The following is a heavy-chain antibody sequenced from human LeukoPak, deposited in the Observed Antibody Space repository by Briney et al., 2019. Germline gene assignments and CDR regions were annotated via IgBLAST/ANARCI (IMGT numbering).Heavy chain of an antibody. D-gene: IGHD3-22*01. J-gene: IGHJ4*02. CDR2: IYTSGST. CDR1: GGSISSGSYY. Sequence: SQTLSLTCTVSGGSISSGSYYWSWIRQPAGKGLEWIGRIYTSGSTNYNPSLKSRVTISVDTSKNQFSLKLSSVAAADTAVYYCARVTTGGYYNCWGQGTLVTVSS. V-gene: IGHV4-61*02. CDR3: ARVTTGGYYNC.